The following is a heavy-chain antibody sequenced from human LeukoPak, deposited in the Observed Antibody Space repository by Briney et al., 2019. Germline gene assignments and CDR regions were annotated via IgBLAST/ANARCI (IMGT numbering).Heavy chain of an antibody. CDR1: GFTFDDYA. D-gene: IGHD3-10*01. V-gene: IGHV3-9*01. CDR3: AKGHYGSGSPFDY. J-gene: IGHJ4*02. Sequence: GGSLRLSCAASGFTFDDYAMHWVRQAPGKGLEWVSGISWNSGSIGYADSVKGRFTISRDNSKNTLYLQMNSLRAEDTAVYYCAKGHYGSGSPFDYWGQGTLVTVSS. CDR2: ISWNSGSI.